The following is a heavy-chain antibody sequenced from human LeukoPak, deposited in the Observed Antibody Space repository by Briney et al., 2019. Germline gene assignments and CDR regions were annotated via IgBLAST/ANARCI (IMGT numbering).Heavy chain of an antibody. CDR3: ARLRRTRHCSSTSCYAGPYYMDV. J-gene: IGHJ6*03. CDR2: INYSVST. Sequence: KPSETLSLTCTVSGDSISSSSYYWGWIRQPPGKGLEWIGSINYSVSTYYNPSLKSRVTISVDTSKNQCSLKLSSVTAADTAVYYCARLRRTRHCSSTSCYAGPYYMDVWGKGTTVTISS. D-gene: IGHD2-2*01. V-gene: IGHV4-39*07. CDR1: GDSISSSSYY.